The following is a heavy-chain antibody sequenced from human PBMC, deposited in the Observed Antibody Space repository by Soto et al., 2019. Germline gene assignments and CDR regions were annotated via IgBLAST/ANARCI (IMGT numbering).Heavy chain of an antibody. V-gene: IGHV4-39*01. CDR1: GGSISSSSYY. D-gene: IGHD5-12*01. CDR3: ARHEAEYSGYGLIDY. J-gene: IGHJ4*02. Sequence: SETLSLTSTVSGGSISSSSYYWGWIRQPPGKGLEWIGSIYYSGSTYYNPSLKSRVTISVDTSKNQFSLKLSSVTAADTAVYYCARHEAEYSGYGLIDYWGQGTLVTVSS. CDR2: IYYSGST.